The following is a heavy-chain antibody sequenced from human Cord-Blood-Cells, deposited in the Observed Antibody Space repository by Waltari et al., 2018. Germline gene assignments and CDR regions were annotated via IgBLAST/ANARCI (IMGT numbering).Heavy chain of an antibody. V-gene: IGHV4-38-2*02. CDR2: IYHSGRT. Sequence: QVQLQESGPGLVKPSETLSLTCTVSGYSISSGYYWGWIRQPPGKGLEWIGSIYHSGRTYDDPALKSRVTRSVDTSKNQFSLKLSSVTAADTAVYYCARVRWDSSSWYWFDPWGQGTLVTVSS. CDR1: GYSISSGYY. D-gene: IGHD6-13*01. J-gene: IGHJ5*02. CDR3: ARVRWDSSSWYWFDP.